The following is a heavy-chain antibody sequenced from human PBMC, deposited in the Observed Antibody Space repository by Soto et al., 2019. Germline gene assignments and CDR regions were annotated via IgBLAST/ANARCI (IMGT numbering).Heavy chain of an antibody. CDR3: ARLGGDDAFDI. J-gene: IGHJ3*02. CDR1: GFTFSSYS. Sequence: PGGSLRLSCAASGFTFSSYSMNWVRQAPGKGLEWVSYISSSSSTIYYADSVKGRFTISRDNAKNSLYLQMNSLRAEDTAVYYCARLGGDDAFDIWGQGTMVTVSS. V-gene: IGHV3-48*01. CDR2: ISSSSSTI.